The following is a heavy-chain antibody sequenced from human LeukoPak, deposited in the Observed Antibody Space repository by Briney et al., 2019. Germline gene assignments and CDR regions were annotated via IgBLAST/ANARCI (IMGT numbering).Heavy chain of an antibody. CDR1: GGSISSSSYY. V-gene: IGHV4-39*07. J-gene: IGHJ4*02. Sequence: SETLSLTCTVSGGSISSSSYYWGWIRQPPGKGLEWIGSVYYTGSTYYNPSLQSRVTISVDTSKNQFSLKLSSVTAADTAVFYCATLGNRASGYYFPSDYWGQGTLVTVSS. CDR2: VYYTGST. D-gene: IGHD3-22*01. CDR3: ATLGNRASGYYFPSDY.